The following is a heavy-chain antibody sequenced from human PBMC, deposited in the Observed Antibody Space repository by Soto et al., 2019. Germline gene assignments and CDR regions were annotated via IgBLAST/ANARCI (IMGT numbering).Heavy chain of an antibody. D-gene: IGHD5-18*01. Sequence: EVQLVESGGGLVQPGRSLRLSCAASGFTFDDYAMHWVRQAAGKGLEWVSGISWNSGSIGYADSVKGRFTISRDNAKNSLYLQMNSLRAEDTALYYCAKDMGYSYGRDAFDIWGQGTMVTVSS. CDR3: AKDMGYSYGRDAFDI. CDR2: ISWNSGSI. V-gene: IGHV3-9*01. J-gene: IGHJ3*02. CDR1: GFTFDDYA.